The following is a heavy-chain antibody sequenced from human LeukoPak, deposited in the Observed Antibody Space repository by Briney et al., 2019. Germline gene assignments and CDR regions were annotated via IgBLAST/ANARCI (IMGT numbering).Heavy chain of an antibody. CDR2: INHSGST. J-gene: IGHJ6*02. CDR3: ARGKRKTKVYYYYGVDV. D-gene: IGHD1-14*01. Sequence: SETLSLTCAVYGGSFSGYYWSWIRQPPGKGLEWIGEINHSGSTNYNPSLKSRVTISVDTSKNQFSLKLSSVTAADTAVYYCARGKRKTKVYYYYGVDVWGQGTTVTVSS. CDR1: GGSFSGYY. V-gene: IGHV4-34*01.